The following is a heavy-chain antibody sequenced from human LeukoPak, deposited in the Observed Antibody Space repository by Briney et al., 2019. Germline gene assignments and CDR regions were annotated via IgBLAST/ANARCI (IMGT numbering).Heavy chain of an antibody. D-gene: IGHD3-9*01. Sequence: GGTLRLSCAASGFTFSNNGMNWVRRAPGKGLEWVSGISPSGDITYYADSVKGRFTIYRDNSKNTLYLEVISLTAEDTAVYYCAKGTYDILTGYQSPFDYWGQGTLVTVSS. CDR3: AKGTYDILTGYQSPFDY. CDR1: GFTFSNNG. CDR2: ISPSGDIT. J-gene: IGHJ4*02. V-gene: IGHV3-23*01.